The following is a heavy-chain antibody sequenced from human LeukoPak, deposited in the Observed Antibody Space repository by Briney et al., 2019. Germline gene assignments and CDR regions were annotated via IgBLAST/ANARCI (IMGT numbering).Heavy chain of an antibody. CDR2: INPNSGGT. CDR3: AREGVATIGAGGYYYYGMDV. V-gene: IGHV1-2*02. J-gene: IGHJ6*02. D-gene: IGHD5-12*01. Sequence: GASVKVSCKASGYTFTSYYMHWVRQAPGEGLEWMGWINPNSGGTNYAQKFQGRVTMTRDTSISTAYMELSRLRSDDTAVYYCAREGVATIGAGGYYYYGMDVWGQGTTVTVSS. CDR1: GYTFTSYY.